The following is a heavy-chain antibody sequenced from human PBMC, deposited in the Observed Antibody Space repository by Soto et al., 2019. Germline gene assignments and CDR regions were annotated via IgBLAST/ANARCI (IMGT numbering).Heavy chain of an antibody. CDR3: ARRRARAARAFDY. D-gene: IGHD6-6*01. V-gene: IGHV4-34*01. CDR2: INHSGST. Sequence: QVQLQQWGAGLLKPSETLSLTCAVYGGSFSGYYWSWIRQPPGKELEWIGEINHSGSTNYNPSLKSRVTISVDTSKNQFSLKLSSVTAADTAVYYCARRRARAARAFDYWGQGTLVTVSS. CDR1: GGSFSGYY. J-gene: IGHJ4*02.